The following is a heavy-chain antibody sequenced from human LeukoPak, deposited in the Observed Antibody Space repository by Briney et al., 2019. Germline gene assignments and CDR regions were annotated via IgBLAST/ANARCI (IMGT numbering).Heavy chain of an antibody. J-gene: IGHJ4*02. D-gene: IGHD4-17*01. Sequence: PGGSLRLSCAASGFTVSSNYMSWVRQAPGKGLEWVSAISGSGGSTYYADSVKGRFTISRDNSKNTLYLQMNSLRAEDTAVYYCAKDIETVTTPVDYWGQGTLVTVSS. CDR3: AKDIETVTTPVDY. CDR2: ISGSGGST. CDR1: GFTVSSNY. V-gene: IGHV3-23*01.